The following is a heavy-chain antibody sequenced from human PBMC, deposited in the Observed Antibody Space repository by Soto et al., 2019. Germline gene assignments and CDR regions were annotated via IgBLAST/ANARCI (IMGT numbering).Heavy chain of an antibody. V-gene: IGHV4-31*02. CDR3: ARGAYDFWSGAGGFDP. D-gene: IGHD3-3*01. J-gene: IGHJ5*02. CDR1: GGSLSSGCYY. CDR2: IYYSGST. Sequence: LSLAGTVSGGSLSSGCYYWSWIRQHPGKGLEWVGYIYYSGSTYCNPSLKSRVTISVDTSKNQFSLKLSSVTAADTAVYYCARGAYDFWSGAGGFDPWRQGTLVTVSS.